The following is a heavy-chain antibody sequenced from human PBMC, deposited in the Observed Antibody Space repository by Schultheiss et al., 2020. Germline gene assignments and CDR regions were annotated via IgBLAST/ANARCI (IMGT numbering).Heavy chain of an antibody. V-gene: IGHV3-23*01. CDR2: ISGSGGST. Sequence: GGSLRLSCAASGFTFSSYAMSWVRQAPGKGLEWVSAISGSGGSTYYADSVKGRFTISRDNSKNTLYLQMNSLRAEDTAVYYCARDSEGYDVSMDVWGQGTTVNVSS. J-gene: IGHJ6*02. D-gene: IGHD3-16*01. CDR3: ARDSEGYDVSMDV. CDR1: GFTFSSYA.